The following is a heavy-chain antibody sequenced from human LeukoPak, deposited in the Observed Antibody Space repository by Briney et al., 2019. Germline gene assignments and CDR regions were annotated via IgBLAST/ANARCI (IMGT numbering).Heavy chain of an antibody. CDR2: ISYDGSNK. D-gene: IGHD2-2*01. CDR1: GFTFRNYW. Sequence: HPGGSLRLSCTASGFTFRNYWMNWVRQAPGKGVEWVAVISYDGSNKYYGDSVKGRLTISRDNSKNTLYLQMNSLRAEDTAVYHCAKDCVGSTSCPGNWGQGTLVTVSS. J-gene: IGHJ4*02. CDR3: AKDCVGSTSCPGN. V-gene: IGHV3-30*18.